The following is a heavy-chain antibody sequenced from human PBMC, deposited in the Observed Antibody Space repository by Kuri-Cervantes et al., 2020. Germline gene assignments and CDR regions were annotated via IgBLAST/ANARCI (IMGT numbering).Heavy chain of an antibody. V-gene: IGHV3-23*01. CDR3: ARAGGIVVVMFAFDI. CDR1: GFTFSSYA. J-gene: IGHJ3*02. CDR2: ISGSGGST. D-gene: IGHD3-22*01. Sequence: GESLKISCAASGFTFSSYAMSRVRQAPGKGLEWVSAISGSGGSTYYADSVKGRFTISRDNAKNSLYLQMNSLRAEDTAVYYCARAGGIVVVMFAFDIWGQGTMVTVSS.